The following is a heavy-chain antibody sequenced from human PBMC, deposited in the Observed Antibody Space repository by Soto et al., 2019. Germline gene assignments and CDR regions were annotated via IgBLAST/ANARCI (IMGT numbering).Heavy chain of an antibody. D-gene: IGHD2-21*02. J-gene: IGHJ5*02. CDR2: INPNAGDT. CDR1: EYTFTDYY. V-gene: IGHV1-2*02. Sequence: ASVQVSCKASEYTFTDYYLHWLRQAPGQGLECMGWINPNAGDTDYAQNFQGRVTMTRDTSIGTAYMELSRLQSDDTAIYYCARATAGRINGEHNWFDLWGQGTLVTVSS. CDR3: ARATAGRINGEHNWFDL.